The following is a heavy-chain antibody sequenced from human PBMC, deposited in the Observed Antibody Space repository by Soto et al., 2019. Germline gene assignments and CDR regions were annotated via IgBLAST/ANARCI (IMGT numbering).Heavy chain of an antibody. CDR2: IHYSGST. Sequence: QVQLQESGPGLVKPSETLSLTCTVPGGSVSIGTYYWSWIRQPPGKGLEWIGFIHYSGSTNYNPSLKSRVPMSVDTSKNQFSLKLTSVNAADTAVYFCTRGGAAYKNGHWGQGTLVTVSS. J-gene: IGHJ4*02. CDR3: TRGGAAYKNGH. V-gene: IGHV4-61*01. CDR1: GGSVSIGTYY. D-gene: IGHD1-26*01.